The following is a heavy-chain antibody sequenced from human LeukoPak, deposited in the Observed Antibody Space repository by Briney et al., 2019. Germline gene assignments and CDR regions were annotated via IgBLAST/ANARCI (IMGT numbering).Heavy chain of an antibody. CDR3: AREELRFGD. D-gene: IGHD3-3*01. Sequence: PGGSLRLSCVVSGFTFNTYSMNWVRQAPGKGLEWVSSISSSSSYIYYADSVKGRFTISRDNAKNSLYLQMNSLRAEDTAVYYCAREELRFGDWGQGTLVTVSS. V-gene: IGHV3-21*01. CDR2: ISSSSSYI. CDR1: GFTFNTYS. J-gene: IGHJ4*02.